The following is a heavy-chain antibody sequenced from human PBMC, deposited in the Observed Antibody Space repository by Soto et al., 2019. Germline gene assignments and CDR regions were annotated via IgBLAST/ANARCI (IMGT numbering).Heavy chain of an antibody. Sequence: KVSCKASGYTFTNFGISWVRQMPGKGLEWMGIIYPGDSDTRYSPSFQGQVTISVDKSISTAYLQWSSLKASDTAMYYCARQDPSGLYYFDYWGQGTLVTVS. V-gene: IGHV5-51*01. J-gene: IGHJ4*02. CDR2: IYPGDSDT. CDR1: GYTFTNFG. CDR3: ARQDPSGLYYFDY. D-gene: IGHD3-10*01.